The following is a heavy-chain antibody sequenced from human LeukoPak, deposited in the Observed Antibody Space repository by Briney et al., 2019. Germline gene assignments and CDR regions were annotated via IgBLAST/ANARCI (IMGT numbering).Heavy chain of an antibody. CDR1: RFTFSNYE. D-gene: IGHD5-12*01. J-gene: IGHJ4*02. V-gene: IGHV3-48*03. CDR3: ARDPGSGYEEHFDY. CDR2: ISSSGNNI. Sequence: PGWSLRLSCAASRFTFSNYEMNWVRQAPGKGLEWLSYISSSGNNIYYADSVKGRFTISRDNAKDSLYLQMNSLRAEDTAVYYCARDPGSGYEEHFDYWGQGTLVTVSS.